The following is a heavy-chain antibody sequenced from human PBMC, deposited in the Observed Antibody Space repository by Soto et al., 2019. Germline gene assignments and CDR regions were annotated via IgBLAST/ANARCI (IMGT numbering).Heavy chain of an antibody. Sequence: EVQLEESGGGLVKPGGSLRLSCAASGFTFNNAWMNWVRQAPGRGLEWVGRIKSKVDGGTTDYAAPVKGRFTISRDDSKTTLYLQMNSLETEDTALYYCTTDFRPRRWEGAHYWGQGTLVTVSS. CDR1: GFTFNNAW. J-gene: IGHJ4*02. CDR2: IKSKVDGGTT. V-gene: IGHV3-15*07. D-gene: IGHD1-26*01. CDR3: TTDFRPRRWEGAHY.